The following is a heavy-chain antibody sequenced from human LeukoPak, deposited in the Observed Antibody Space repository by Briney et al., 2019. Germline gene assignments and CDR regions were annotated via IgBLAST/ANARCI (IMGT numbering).Heavy chain of an antibody. CDR2: ITWGRDNL. CDR3: AKDLATYDGSGSYWFDP. Sequence: QAGGSLRLSCAVSGVIFDDYAMHWVRQAPGKGLEWVSGITWGRDNLAYAASVKGRFTISGDNRKNLLHLQMNSLRPDDSAVYYCAKDLATYDGSGSYWFDPWGQGTLVAVSS. CDR1: GVIFDDYA. V-gene: IGHV3-9*01. J-gene: IGHJ5*02. D-gene: IGHD3-10*01.